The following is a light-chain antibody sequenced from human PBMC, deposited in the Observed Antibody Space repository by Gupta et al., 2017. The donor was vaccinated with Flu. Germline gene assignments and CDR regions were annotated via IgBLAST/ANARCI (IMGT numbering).Light chain of an antibody. J-gene: IGKJ1*01. V-gene: IGKV1-39*01. Sequence: DIQMTHSPSSLSASVGDRVTITCRASQSIISYLNWYQQKPGKAPKLLIYAASSLQSGVPSRFSGSGSGTDFTLTISSLQPEDFATYYCQQSYSTPWTFGQGTKVE. CDR1: QSIISY. CDR2: AAS. CDR3: QQSYSTPWT.